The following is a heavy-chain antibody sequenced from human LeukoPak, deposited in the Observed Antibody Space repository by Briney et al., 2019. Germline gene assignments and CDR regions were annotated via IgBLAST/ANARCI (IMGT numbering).Heavy chain of an antibody. Sequence: SETLSLTCAVYGGSFSGYYWSWIRQPPGKGLEWLGEINHSGSTNYNPSLKSRVTISVDTSKNQFSLKLSSVTAADTAVYYCARPVAASGPLLRYFDWLPRSDAFDIWGQGTMVTVSS. CDR1: GGSFSGYY. V-gene: IGHV4-34*01. CDR2: INHSGST. D-gene: IGHD3-9*01. J-gene: IGHJ3*02. CDR3: ARPVAASGPLLRYFDWLPRSDAFDI.